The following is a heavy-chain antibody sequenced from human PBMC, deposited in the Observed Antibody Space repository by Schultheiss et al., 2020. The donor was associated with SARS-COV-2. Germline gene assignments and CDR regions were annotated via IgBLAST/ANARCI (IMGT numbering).Heavy chain of an antibody. CDR3: ARDQVPLRRQLVRHYGIDV. J-gene: IGHJ6*02. V-gene: IGHV3-30*03. Sequence: GGSLRLSCAASGFTFSGYGMHWVRQAPGKGLEWVAVISYDGSNKYYADSVKGRFTISRDNSKNTVYLQMNSLRAEDTAVYYCARDQVPLRRQLVRHYGIDVWGQGTTVTVSS. D-gene: IGHD6-6*01. CDR2: ISYDGSNK. CDR1: GFTFSGYG.